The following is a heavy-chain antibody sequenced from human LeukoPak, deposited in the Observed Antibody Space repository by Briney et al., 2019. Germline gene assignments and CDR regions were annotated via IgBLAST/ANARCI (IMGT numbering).Heavy chain of an antibody. CDR1: GYSFTNYW. CDR3: ARQRKTYYYGSGSYTSNWFDP. V-gene: IGHV5-51*01. D-gene: IGHD3-10*01. J-gene: IGHJ5*02. Sequence: GESLKISCKGSGYSFTNYWIGWVRQMPGKGLEWMGSIYPGDSDTRYSPSFRGQVTISADKSISTAYLQWSSLKASDTAMYYCARQRKTYYYGSGSYTSNWFDPWGQGTLVTVSS. CDR2: IYPGDSDT.